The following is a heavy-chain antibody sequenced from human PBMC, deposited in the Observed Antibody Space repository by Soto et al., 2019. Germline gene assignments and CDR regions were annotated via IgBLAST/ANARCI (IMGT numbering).Heavy chain of an antibody. CDR2: IIPIFGTA. V-gene: IGHV1-69*13. CDR1: GGTFSSYA. J-gene: IGHJ4*02. Sequence: SVKVSCKASGGTFSSYAISWVRQAPGQGLEWMGGIIPIFGTANYAQKFQGRVTITADESTSTAYMELSSLRSEDTAVYYCAKSPYVEYYDSSGYFYWCQATLVTVSS. CDR3: AKSPYVEYYDSSGYFY. D-gene: IGHD3-22*01.